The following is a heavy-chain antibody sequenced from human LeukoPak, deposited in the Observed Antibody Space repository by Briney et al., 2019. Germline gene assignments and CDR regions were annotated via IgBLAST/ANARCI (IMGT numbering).Heavy chain of an antibody. CDR3: VRGGDGGYYFDY. Sequence: SETLSLTCGVYDGSFSGYWTWIRQPPGKGLEWIAEIKDTGNTNYNPSLMSRLTISIDTSKKQFSLNLRSVTAADTAVYYCVRGGDGGYYFDYWGQGALVTVSS. CDR1: DGSFSGY. CDR2: IKDTGNT. D-gene: IGHD3-10*01. V-gene: IGHV4-34*01. J-gene: IGHJ4*02.